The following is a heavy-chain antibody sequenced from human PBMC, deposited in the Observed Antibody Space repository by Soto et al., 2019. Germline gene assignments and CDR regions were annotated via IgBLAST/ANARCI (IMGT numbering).Heavy chain of an antibody. Sequence: SETLSLTCTVSGGSINNGDYYWSWIRQPPEKGLEWIGYIYYSGSTYYNPSLKSRVTISVDTSKNQFSLKLSSVTAADTAVYYCARRVYSSSWLYYYGMDVWGQGTTVTVSS. V-gene: IGHV4-30-4*01. CDR1: GGSINNGDYY. CDR3: ARRVYSSSWLYYYGMDV. CDR2: IYYSGST. D-gene: IGHD6-13*01. J-gene: IGHJ6*02.